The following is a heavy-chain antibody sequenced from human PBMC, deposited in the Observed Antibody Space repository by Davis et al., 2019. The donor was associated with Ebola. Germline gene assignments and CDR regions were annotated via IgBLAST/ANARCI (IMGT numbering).Heavy chain of an antibody. CDR3: TTPGGQDSGYDVFDI. Sequence: AASVKVSCKASGYPFTSSGVTWVRQAPGQGLAWMGVINPSGTYASYAQKFRGRVTVTRDTSTTTVYMDLSSLRSEDTALYYCTTPGGQDSGYDVFDIWGQGTMVTVSS. CDR1: GYPFTSSG. J-gene: IGHJ3*02. D-gene: IGHD5-12*01. V-gene: IGHV1-46*03. CDR2: INPSGTYA.